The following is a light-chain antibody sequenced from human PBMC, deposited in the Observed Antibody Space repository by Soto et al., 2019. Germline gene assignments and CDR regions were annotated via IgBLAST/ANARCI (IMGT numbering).Light chain of an antibody. Sequence: QSALTQPRSVSGSPGQSVTISCSGTNSDVGGYNSVAWYQQKPGKAPKLIIYEVTDRPSGVSNRFSGSKSGNTASLTISGLQAEDEAEYYCSSYTNINTRACVFGTGTKVTVL. V-gene: IGLV2-14*01. CDR2: EVT. CDR3: SSYTNINTRACV. CDR1: NSDVGGYNS. J-gene: IGLJ1*01.